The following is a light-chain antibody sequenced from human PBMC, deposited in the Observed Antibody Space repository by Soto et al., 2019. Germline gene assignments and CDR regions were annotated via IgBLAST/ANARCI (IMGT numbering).Light chain of an antibody. Sequence: EVVMTQSPATLSVSPGERVALSCRASQSISINLAWIQQKPGQGPRLLMIGASTRATGVPDRFIGSGSGTEFILTINSLQSDDFATYYCQQYDKSPPWTFDQGTKVE. CDR2: GAS. J-gene: IGKJ1*01. CDR1: QSISIN. V-gene: IGKV3-15*01. CDR3: QQYDKSPPWT.